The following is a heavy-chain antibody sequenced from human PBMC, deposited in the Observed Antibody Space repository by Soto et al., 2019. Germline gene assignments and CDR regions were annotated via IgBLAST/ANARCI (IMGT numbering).Heavy chain of an antibody. CDR3: AKEGVAVAFYYYYYYMDV. Sequence: QVQLVESGGGVVQPGRSLRLSCAASGFTFSSYGMHWVRQAPGKGLEWVAVISYDGSNKYYADSVKGRFTISRDNSKNTLYLQVNSLRAEDTAVYYCAKEGVAVAFYYYYYYMDVWGKGTTVTVSS. J-gene: IGHJ6*03. V-gene: IGHV3-30*18. D-gene: IGHD2-21*01. CDR1: GFTFSSYG. CDR2: ISYDGSNK.